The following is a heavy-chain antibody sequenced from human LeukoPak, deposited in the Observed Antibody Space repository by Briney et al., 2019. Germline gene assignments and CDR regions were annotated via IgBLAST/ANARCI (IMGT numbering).Heavy chain of an antibody. D-gene: IGHD3-10*01. CDR2: VTSGGTT. Sequence: QPGRSLTLSCAASGFTFSTYGMTSARQAPGKGLEWVSSVTSGGTTYYAGSVKGRFTISRDNSKNTVYLQMNSLRDEDTALYYCAKENSGSYSPVYFWGLGTLVTVSS. CDR1: GFTFSTYG. CDR3: AKENSGSYSPVYF. V-gene: IGHV3-23*01. J-gene: IGHJ4*02.